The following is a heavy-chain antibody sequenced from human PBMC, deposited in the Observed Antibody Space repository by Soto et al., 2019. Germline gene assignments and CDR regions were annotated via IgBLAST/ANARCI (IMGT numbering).Heavy chain of an antibody. D-gene: IGHD3-22*01. CDR1: GASATRGVYN. CDR2: FNFYGAT. Sequence: VKLQEPGRDLLKPSEPLALNLLFSGASATRGVYNCSWSGKPPGKGLEWIGYFNFYGATTYAPSLMRRGSISIDTSNDRFCLKIKSVTAADTAFYYCVRVHADDSSGYFLDYWGQGLLVSVAS. V-gene: IGHV4-61*03. J-gene: IGHJ4*02. CDR3: VRVHADDSSGYFLDY.